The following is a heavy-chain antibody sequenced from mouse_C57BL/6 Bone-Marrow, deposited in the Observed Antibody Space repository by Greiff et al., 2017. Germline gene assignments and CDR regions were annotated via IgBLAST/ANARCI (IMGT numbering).Heavy chain of an antibody. D-gene: IGHD2-12*01. J-gene: IGHJ4*01. CDR2: INYDGSST. V-gene: IGHV5-16*01. Sequence: EVMLVESEGGLVQPGSSMKLSCTASGFTFSDYYMAWVRQVPEKGLEWVANINYDGSSTYYLDSLKSRFIISRDNAKNILYLQMSSLKSEDTATYYCARALYSSGAMDYWGQGTSVTVSS. CDR1: GFTFSDYY. CDR3: ARALYSSGAMDY.